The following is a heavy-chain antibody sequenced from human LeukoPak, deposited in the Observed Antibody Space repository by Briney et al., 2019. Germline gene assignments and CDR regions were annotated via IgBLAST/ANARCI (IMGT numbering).Heavy chain of an antibody. CDR2: ITDSGIST. CDR1: GFTFNSYA. J-gene: IGHJ4*02. D-gene: IGHD1-26*01. V-gene: IGHV3-23*01. Sequence: GGSLRLSCAASGFTFNSYAMTWVSQDPEKGLEWVSSITDSGISTYYADSVKGRFTISRDNSKNTLYLQMNSLRAEDTAVYYCAKGSRGSYDYWGQGTLVTVSS. CDR3: AKGSRGSYDY.